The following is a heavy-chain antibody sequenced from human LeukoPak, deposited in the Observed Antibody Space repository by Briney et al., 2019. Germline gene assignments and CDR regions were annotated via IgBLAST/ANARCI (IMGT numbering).Heavy chain of an antibody. CDR2: ISSSSSYI. Sequence: GGSLRLSCAASGFTFSSYSMNWVRQAPGKGGEWVSSISSSSSYIYYADSVKGRFTISRDNAKNSLYLQMNSLRAEDTAVYYCARIIAAVGYFDYWGQGTLVTVSS. J-gene: IGHJ4*02. V-gene: IGHV3-21*01. CDR1: GFTFSSYS. D-gene: IGHD6-13*01. CDR3: ARIIAAVGYFDY.